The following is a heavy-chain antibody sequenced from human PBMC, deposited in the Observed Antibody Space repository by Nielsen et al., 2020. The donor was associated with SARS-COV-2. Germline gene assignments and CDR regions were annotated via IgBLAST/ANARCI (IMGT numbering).Heavy chain of an antibody. CDR3: ARDLGIYYYDSSGYPPGGVDY. CDR1: GYTFSSYY. V-gene: IGHV1-46*01. J-gene: IGHJ4*02. Sequence: AAVKVSCKGSGYTFSSYYMLWVRQAPGQGLEWVGIINPSGGSTSYAQKFQGRVTMTRDTSTSTVYMELSSLRSEDTAVYYCARDLGIYYYDSSGYPPGGVDYWGQGTLVTVSS. D-gene: IGHD3-22*01. CDR2: INPSGGST.